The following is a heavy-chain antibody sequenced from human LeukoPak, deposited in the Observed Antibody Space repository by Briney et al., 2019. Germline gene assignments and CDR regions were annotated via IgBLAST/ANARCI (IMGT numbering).Heavy chain of an antibody. D-gene: IGHD3-10*01. CDR3: ARHTGNYGPNWFDP. Sequence: SETLSLTCTVSGGSISSYYWSWIRQPPGKGLEWIGYIYTSGSTNYNPSLKSRVTISVDTSKNQFSLKLSSVTVADTAVYYCARHTGNYGPNWFDPWGQGTLVTVSP. V-gene: IGHV4-4*09. CDR1: GGSISSYY. CDR2: IYTSGST. J-gene: IGHJ5*02.